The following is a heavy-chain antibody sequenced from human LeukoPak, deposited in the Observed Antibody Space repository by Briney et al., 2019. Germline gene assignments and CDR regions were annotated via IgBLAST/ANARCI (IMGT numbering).Heavy chain of an antibody. Sequence: SETLSLTCTVSGGSISSSSYYWGWIRQPPGKGLEWIGSIYYSGSTYYNPSLKSRVTISVDTSKNQFSLKLSSVTAADTAVYYCARDGYDSSGYPAVGALDIWGQGTMVTVSS. CDR2: IYYSGST. V-gene: IGHV4-39*07. CDR1: GGSISSSSYY. J-gene: IGHJ3*02. D-gene: IGHD3-22*01. CDR3: ARDGYDSSGYPAVGALDI.